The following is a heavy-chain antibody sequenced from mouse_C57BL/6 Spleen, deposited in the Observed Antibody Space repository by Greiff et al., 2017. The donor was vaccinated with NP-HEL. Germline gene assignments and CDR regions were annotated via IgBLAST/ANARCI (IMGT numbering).Heavy chain of an antibody. V-gene: IGHV1-26*01. D-gene: IGHD2-4*01. CDR3: ASSYDYDRVN. CDR1: GYTFTDYY. Sequence: VQLQQSGPELVKPGASVKISCKASGYTFTDYYMNWVKQSHGKSLEWIGDINPNNGGTSYNQKFKGKATLTVDKSSSTAYMELRSLTSEDSAVYYCASSYDYDRVNWGQGTLVTVSA. CDR2: INPNNGGT. J-gene: IGHJ3*01.